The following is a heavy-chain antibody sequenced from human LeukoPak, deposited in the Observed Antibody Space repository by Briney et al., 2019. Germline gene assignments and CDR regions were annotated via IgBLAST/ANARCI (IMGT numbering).Heavy chain of an antibody. Sequence: GGSLRLSCAASGFTFSSYGMHWVRQAPGKGLEWVAVIWYDGSNKYYADSVKGRFTISRDNSKNTPYLQMNSLRAEDTAVYYCARDNDYVWGSYRPDAFDIWGQGTMVTVSS. CDR2: IWYDGSNK. D-gene: IGHD3-16*02. CDR1: GFTFSSYG. CDR3: ARDNDYVWGSYRPDAFDI. J-gene: IGHJ3*02. V-gene: IGHV3-33*01.